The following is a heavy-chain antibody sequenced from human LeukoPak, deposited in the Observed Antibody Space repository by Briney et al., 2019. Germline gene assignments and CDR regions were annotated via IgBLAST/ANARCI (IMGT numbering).Heavy chain of an antibody. J-gene: IGHJ4*02. Sequence: QSGESLRLSCGASGITFSSYSMNWVRQAPGKGLEWVSYISSSGSTKYYADSVKGRFTISRDNARNSLYLQMNSLRAEDTAVYFCARGGLSIMGYWGQGTLVTVSS. V-gene: IGHV3-48*01. CDR2: ISSSGSTK. CDR3: ARGGLSIMGY. D-gene: IGHD2/OR15-2a*01. CDR1: GITFSSYS.